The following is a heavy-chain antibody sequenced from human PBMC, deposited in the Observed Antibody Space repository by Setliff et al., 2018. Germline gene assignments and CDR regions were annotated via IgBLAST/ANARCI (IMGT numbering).Heavy chain of an antibody. CDR3: AKGGTYRYFDF. J-gene: IGHJ4*03. Sequence: PSETLSLTCTVSGGPFSGASIWSWIRQPPGKGLEFIGYVYYSGTAKYDPSLESRAIMSVDASKNQISLKLNSVTAADTAVYYCAKGGTYRYFDFWGPETLLVTVSS. V-gene: IGHV4-59*01. CDR1: GGPFSGAS. CDR2: VYYSGTA. D-gene: IGHD1-26*01.